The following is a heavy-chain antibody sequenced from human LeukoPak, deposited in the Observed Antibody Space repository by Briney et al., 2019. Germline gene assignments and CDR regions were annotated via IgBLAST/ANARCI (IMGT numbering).Heavy chain of an antibody. D-gene: IGHD4-17*01. J-gene: IGHJ4*02. CDR2: ISSSGSTI. V-gene: IGHV3-48*03. CDR3: ARGGSLDYGDDGFDY. CDR1: GFTFSSYE. Sequence: HPGGSLRLSCAASGFTFSSYEMNWVRQAPGKGLEWVSYISSSGSTIYYADSVKGRFTISRDNAKNSLYLQMNSLRAEDTAVYYCARGGSLDYGDDGFDYWGQGTLVTVSS.